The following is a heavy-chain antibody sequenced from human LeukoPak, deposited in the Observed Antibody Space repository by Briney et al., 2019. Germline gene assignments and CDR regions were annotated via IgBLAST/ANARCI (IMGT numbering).Heavy chain of an antibody. D-gene: IGHD6-6*01. CDR3: AREPIYSSSSTSFDY. V-gene: IGHV1-69*13. CDR2: SIPIFGTA. Sequence: ASVKVSCKASGGTFSSYAISWVRQAPGQGLEWMGGSIPIFGTANYPQKFQGRATITADESTSTAYTALSSPRSKDTAVYYCAREPIYSSSSTSFDYWGQGTLVTVSS. J-gene: IGHJ4*02. CDR1: GGTFSSYA.